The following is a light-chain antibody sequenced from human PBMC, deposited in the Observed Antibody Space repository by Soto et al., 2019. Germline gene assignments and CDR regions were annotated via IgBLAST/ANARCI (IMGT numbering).Light chain of an antibody. CDR3: QQYNNWTPT. Sequence: VLSKYPASMSLSPGARATLSCGASQSVSSSYLAWYQQKPGLAPRLLIYGASTRATGVPARFSGSWSGTECTLTISCRQSEDFAVYFCQQYNNWTPTFGQGTKVDIK. V-gene: IGKV3-15*01. CDR2: GAS. J-gene: IGKJ1*01. CDR1: QSVSSSY.